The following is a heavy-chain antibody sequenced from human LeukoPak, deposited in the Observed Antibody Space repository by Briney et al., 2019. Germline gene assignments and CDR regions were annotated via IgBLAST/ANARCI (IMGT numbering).Heavy chain of an antibody. J-gene: IGHJ3*02. Sequence: GGSLRLSCAASGFTFSSYGMHWVRQASGKGLEWVGRIRSKANSYVTAYAASVKGRFTISRDDSKNTAYLQMNSLETEDTAVYYCTRQIWYYYGSGSYPDDAFDIWGQGTMVTVSS. CDR3: TRQIWYYYGSGSYPDDAFDI. CDR1: GFTFSSYG. D-gene: IGHD3-10*01. CDR2: IRSKANSYVT. V-gene: IGHV3-73*01.